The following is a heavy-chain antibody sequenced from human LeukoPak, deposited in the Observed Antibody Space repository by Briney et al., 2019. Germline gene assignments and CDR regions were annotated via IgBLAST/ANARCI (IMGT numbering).Heavy chain of an antibody. CDR2: VKSKTYGGTT. J-gene: IGHJ5*02. V-gene: IGHV3-15*07. Sequence: PGGSLRLSCAASGFTFTNAYMNWVRQAPGKGLEWVGRVKSKTYGGTTDYAAPVKGRFTISRDDSKNTLYLQMNSLKTEDTAVYYCTTLNPYYYDSSGYYPPNWFDPWGQGTLVTVSS. CDR3: TTLNPYYYDSSGYYPPNWFDP. CDR1: GFTFTNAY. D-gene: IGHD3-22*01.